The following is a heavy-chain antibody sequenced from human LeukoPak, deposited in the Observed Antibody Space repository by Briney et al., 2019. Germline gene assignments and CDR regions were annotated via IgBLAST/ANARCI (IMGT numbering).Heavy chain of an antibody. D-gene: IGHD3-3*01. CDR1: GYTFTGYY. CDR2: INPNSGGT. Sequence: ASVRVSCKASGYTFTGYYMHWVRQAPGQGLEWMGWINPNSGGTNYAQKFQGRVTMTRDTSISTAYMELSRLRSDDTAVYYFARDYLDFWSGYAHNWFDPWGQGALVTVSS. J-gene: IGHJ5*02. CDR3: ARDYLDFWSGYAHNWFDP. V-gene: IGHV1-2*02.